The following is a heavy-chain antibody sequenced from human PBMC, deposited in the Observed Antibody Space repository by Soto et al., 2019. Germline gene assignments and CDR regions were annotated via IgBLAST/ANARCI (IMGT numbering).Heavy chain of an antibody. CDR3: ARSSVQKAYYYYMDV. J-gene: IGHJ6*03. CDR1: GYTFTSYG. D-gene: IGHD4-17*01. CDR2: ISAYNGNT. Sequence: QVQLVQSGAEVKKPGASVKVSCKASGYTFTSYGISWVRQAPGQGLEWMGWISAYNGNTNYAQKLHGRVTMTTDTSTSTAYREVRSLRSDDTAVDCCARSSVQKAYYYYMDVWGKGTTVTVSS. V-gene: IGHV1-18*01.